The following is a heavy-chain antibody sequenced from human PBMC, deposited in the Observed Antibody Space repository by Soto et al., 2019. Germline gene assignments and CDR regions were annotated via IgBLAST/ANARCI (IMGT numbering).Heavy chain of an antibody. D-gene: IGHD6-13*01. CDR1: GYTFTSYY. J-gene: IGHJ6*02. V-gene: IGHV1-46*01. CDR2: INPSGGST. CDR3: ARVIAGYYYGMDV. Sequence: WASVKVSCKASGYTFTSYYIHWVRQAPGQGLEWMGIINPSGGSTSYAQKFQGRVTMTRDTSTSTVYMELSSLRSEDTAVYYCARVIAGYYYGMDVWGQGTTVTVSS.